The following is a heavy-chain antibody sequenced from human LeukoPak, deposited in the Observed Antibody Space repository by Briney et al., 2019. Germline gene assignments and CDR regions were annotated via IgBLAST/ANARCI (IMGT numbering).Heavy chain of an antibody. CDR1: GDSITNGIFH. Sequence: SQTLSLTCTVSGDSITNGIFHWSWIRQPAGKELEWIGRIYTGANTAYNPSLNSRVTISLDTSNNQLSLKLTSVTAADTAVYYCARGGDYGSAYDYFRYWGQGTLVSVSS. J-gene: IGHJ4*02. CDR3: ARGGDYGSAYDYFRY. V-gene: IGHV4-61*02. D-gene: IGHD5-12*01. CDR2: IYTGANT.